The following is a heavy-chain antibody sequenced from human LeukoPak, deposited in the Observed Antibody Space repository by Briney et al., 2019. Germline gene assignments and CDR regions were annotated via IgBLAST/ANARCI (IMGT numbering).Heavy chain of an antibody. CDR1: GFTFSSYW. Sequence: GGSLRLSCAAPGFTFSSYWMHWVRQAPGKGLVWVSRINSDGSSTSYADSVKGRFTISRDNAKNTLYLQMNSLRAEDTAVYYCASMITFGGVIVAPGGQGTLVTVSS. CDR2: INSDGSST. J-gene: IGHJ4*02. D-gene: IGHD3-16*02. CDR3: ASMITFGGVIVAP. V-gene: IGHV3-74*01.